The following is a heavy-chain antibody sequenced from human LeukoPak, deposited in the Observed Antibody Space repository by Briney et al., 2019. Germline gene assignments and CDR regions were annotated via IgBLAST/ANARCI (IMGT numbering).Heavy chain of an antibody. J-gene: IGHJ4*02. CDR2: MYYTGST. V-gene: IGHV4-59*08. CDR1: GGSISSYY. Sequence: PPETLSLTCTVSGGSISSYYWSWIRQPPGKGLEWIGYMYYTGSTNYNPSLKSRVTISVDTSKTQSSLKLSSVTAADTAVYYCARSRRSYDTSAYDSWGQGTLVTVSS. D-gene: IGHD3-22*01. CDR3: ARSRRSYDTSAYDS.